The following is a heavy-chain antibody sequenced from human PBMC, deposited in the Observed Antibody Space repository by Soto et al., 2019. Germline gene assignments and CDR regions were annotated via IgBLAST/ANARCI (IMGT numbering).Heavy chain of an antibody. CDR2: INHSGST. CDR3: ARGHLVGAPTGKPFDP. Sequence: SETLSLTCAVYGGSFSGYYWSWIRQPPGKGLEWIGEINHSGSTNYNPSLKSRVTISVDTSKNEFSLKLSSVTAADTAVYYCARGHLVGAPTGKPFDPWGQGTLVTVFS. J-gene: IGHJ5*02. D-gene: IGHD2-2*01. V-gene: IGHV4-34*01. CDR1: GGSFSGYY.